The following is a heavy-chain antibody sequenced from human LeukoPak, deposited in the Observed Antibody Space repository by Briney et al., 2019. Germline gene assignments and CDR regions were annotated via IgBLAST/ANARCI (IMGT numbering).Heavy chain of an antibody. CDR1: GFAFDEHG. CDR3: ARAPITSPFYFDY. D-gene: IGHD2-2*01. J-gene: IGHJ4*02. Sequence: GGSLRLSCTASGFAFDEHGMSWVRQVPGKGLEWVSGINWSGGSTGYADPLRGRFTISRDNAKNSLYLQMDSLRAEDTALYYCARAPITSPFYFDYWGQGTLVTVS. CDR2: INWSGGST. V-gene: IGHV3-20*04.